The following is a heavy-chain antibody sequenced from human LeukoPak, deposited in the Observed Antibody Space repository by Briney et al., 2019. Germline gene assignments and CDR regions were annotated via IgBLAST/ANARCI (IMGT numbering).Heavy chain of an antibody. D-gene: IGHD2-21*01. CDR2: IIPIFGTA. V-gene: IGHV1-69*01. CDR3: WGGGWKKPFDY. Sequence: GSSVKVSCKASGGTFSSYAISWVRQAPGQGLEWMGGIIPIFGTANYAQKFQGRVTITAGESTSTAYMELSSLRSEDTAVYYCWGGGWKKPFDYWGQGTLVTVSS. CDR1: GGTFSSYA. J-gene: IGHJ4*02.